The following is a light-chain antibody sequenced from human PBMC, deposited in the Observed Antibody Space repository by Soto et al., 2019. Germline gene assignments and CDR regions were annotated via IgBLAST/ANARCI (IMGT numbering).Light chain of an antibody. CDR1: QDINTY. CDR3: QQRKSYPIT. Sequence: DIQLTQSPSFLSASVGDRVTITCRASQDINTYLAWYQQKPGKAPNLLIFAASTLQNGVPSRFSGSGSGTEFTVTITSLQPEDFATYYWQQRKSYPITFGQGTRLEIK. V-gene: IGKV1-9*01. J-gene: IGKJ5*01. CDR2: AAS.